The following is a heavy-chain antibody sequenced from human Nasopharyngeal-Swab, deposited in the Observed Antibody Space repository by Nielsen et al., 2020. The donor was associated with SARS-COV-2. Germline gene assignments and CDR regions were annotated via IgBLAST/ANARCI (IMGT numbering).Heavy chain of an antibody. D-gene: IGHD3-16*01. Sequence: WIRQPPGKGLEWIGYTYYSGSTNYNPSLKSRVTISVDTSKNQFSLKLSSVTAADTAVYYCARAGSFDADDDYWGQGTLVTVSS. J-gene: IGHJ4*02. CDR3: ARAGSFDADDDY. V-gene: IGHV4-59*01. CDR2: TYYSGST.